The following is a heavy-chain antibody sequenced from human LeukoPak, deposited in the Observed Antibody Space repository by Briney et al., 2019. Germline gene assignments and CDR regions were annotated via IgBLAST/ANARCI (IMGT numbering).Heavy chain of an antibody. CDR3: AKGEREYCSGGSCLRGEYYYYGMDV. CDR1: GFTFSSYA. CDR2: ISGSGGST. Sequence: GGSLRLSCAASGFTFSSYAMSWVRQAPGKGLEWVSAISGSGGSTYYADSVKGRFTISRDNPKNTLYLQMNSLRAEDTAVYYCAKGEREYCSGGSCLRGEYYYYGMDVWGQGTTVTVSS. D-gene: IGHD2-15*01. J-gene: IGHJ6*02. V-gene: IGHV3-23*01.